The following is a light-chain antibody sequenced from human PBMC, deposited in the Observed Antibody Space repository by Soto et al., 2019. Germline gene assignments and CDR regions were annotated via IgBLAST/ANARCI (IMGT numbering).Light chain of an antibody. V-gene: IGLV2-11*01. CDR3: CSYAGSYTVI. Sequence: QSALTQPRSVSGSPGQSVTISCTGSSSDIGGYNYVSWYQQHPDKAPKLMIYDVTKRPSGVPDRFSGSKSGNAASLTISGLQAEDEADYYCCSYAGSYTVIFGEGTKLTVL. J-gene: IGLJ2*01. CDR2: DVT. CDR1: SSDIGGYNY.